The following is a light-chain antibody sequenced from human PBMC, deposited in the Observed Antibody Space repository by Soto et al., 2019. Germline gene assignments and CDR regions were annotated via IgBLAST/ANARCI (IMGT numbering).Light chain of an antibody. J-gene: IGKJ3*01. CDR3: QQYGSSPFT. CDR2: GAS. Sequence: IVLTQSPGTLSLSPWGRATLSCRASQSVSSSYLAWYQQKPGQAPRLLIYGASSRATGIPDRFSGSGSGTDFTLTISRLEPEDFAVYYCQQYGSSPFTFGPGTKVDIK. V-gene: IGKV3-20*01. CDR1: QSVSSSY.